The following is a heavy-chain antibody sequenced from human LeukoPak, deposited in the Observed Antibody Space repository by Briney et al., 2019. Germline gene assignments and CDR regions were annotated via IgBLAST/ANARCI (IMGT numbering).Heavy chain of an antibody. V-gene: IGHV3-7*04. J-gene: IGHJ4*02. CDR2: IKGDGSQK. CDR3: ARGNDY. CDR1: GFTFSTYW. Sequence: PGESLRLSCAGSGFTFSTYWMYWVRQAPGKGLEWVANIKGDGSQKNYADSVKGRFTISRDNAKSSLYLQINSLRDEDTAVYYCARGNDYWGQGTLVTVSS.